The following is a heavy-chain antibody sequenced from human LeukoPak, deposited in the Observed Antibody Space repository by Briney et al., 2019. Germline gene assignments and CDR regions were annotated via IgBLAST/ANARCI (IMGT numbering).Heavy chain of an antibody. V-gene: IGHV4-30-2*03. Sequence: SETLSLTCAVSGGSISSGGYSWSWIRQPPGKGLEWIGSIYHSGSTYYNPSLKSRVTISVDTSKNQFSLKLSSVTAADTAVYYCARVAVSGPTGWFDSWGQGTLVIVSS. CDR2: IYHSGST. J-gene: IGHJ5*01. CDR1: GGSISSGGYS. D-gene: IGHD2-8*02. CDR3: ARVAVSGPTGWFDS.